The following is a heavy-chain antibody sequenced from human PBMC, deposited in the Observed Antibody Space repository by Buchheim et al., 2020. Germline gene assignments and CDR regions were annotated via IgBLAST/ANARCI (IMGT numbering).Heavy chain of an antibody. CDR2: IYHSGST. D-gene: IGHD4-23*01. CDR1: GGSISSYY. Sequence: QEQLQESGPGLVKPSETLSLTCTVSGGSISSYYWSWIRQPPGKGLEWIGYIYHSGSTNYNPSLKSRVTISVDTSKNQFSLKLSSVTAADTAVYYCARDTGVRVFDSWGQGTL. CDR3: ARDTGVRVFDS. V-gene: IGHV4-59*01. J-gene: IGHJ4*02.